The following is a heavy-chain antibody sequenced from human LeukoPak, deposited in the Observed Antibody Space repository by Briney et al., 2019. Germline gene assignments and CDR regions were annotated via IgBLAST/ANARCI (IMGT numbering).Heavy chain of an antibody. CDR1: GYTFANCW. CDR2: IYPGDSDT. D-gene: IGHD3-10*01. Sequence: GESLKISCQGSGYTFANCWIAWVRQMPGKGLEWMGIIYPGDSDTRYSPSFQGQVTISADKSISTAYLQWRSLQASDTATYYYYVDVWGKGTTVTVSS. J-gene: IGHJ6*04. V-gene: IGHV5-51*01. CDR3: YVDV.